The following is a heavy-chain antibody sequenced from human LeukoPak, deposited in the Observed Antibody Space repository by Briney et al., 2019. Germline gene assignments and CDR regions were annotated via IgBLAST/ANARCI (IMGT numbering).Heavy chain of an antibody. Sequence: SQTLSLTCTVSGDSISSGYYWGWIRQPPGKGLEWIGSIYHSGSTYNNPSLKSRVTISVDTSKNQFSLELSSVTAADTAVYYCARDTICSGGSCYSDYWGQGTLVTVSS. CDR1: GDSISSGYY. CDR2: IYHSGST. D-gene: IGHD2-15*01. CDR3: ARDTICSGGSCYSDY. V-gene: IGHV4-38-2*02. J-gene: IGHJ4*02.